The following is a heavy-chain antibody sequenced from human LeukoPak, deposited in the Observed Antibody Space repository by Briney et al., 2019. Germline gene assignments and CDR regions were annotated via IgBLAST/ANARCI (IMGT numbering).Heavy chain of an antibody. CDR1: GGSISSGDYY. D-gene: IGHD2-2*02. J-gene: IGHJ4*02. CDR3: ARLRLPAAISGYYFDY. Sequence: PSETLSLTCTVSGGSISSGDYYWSWIRQPPGKGLEWIGYIYYSGSTYYNPSLKSRVTISVDTSKNQVSLKLSSVTAADTAVYYCARLRLPAAISGYYFDYWGQGTLVTVSS. CDR2: IYYSGST. V-gene: IGHV4-30-4*01.